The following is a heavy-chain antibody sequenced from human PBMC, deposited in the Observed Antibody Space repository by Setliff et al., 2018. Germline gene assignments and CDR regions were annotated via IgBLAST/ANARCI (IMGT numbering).Heavy chain of an antibody. D-gene: IGHD3-22*01. CDR2: VHYSGGI. J-gene: IGHJ5*02. V-gene: IGHV4-34*01. CDR1: DGSFSGYY. Sequence: NPSETLSLTCAVYDGSFSGYYWSWIRQSPGKGLEWIGYVHYSGGIDYNPSLKSRVTISVDTSKNQFSLKLMSVTAADTAVYYCATMRNYYETGNYYSSRWFDPWGQGTLVTVSS. CDR3: ATMRNYYETGNYYSSRWFDP.